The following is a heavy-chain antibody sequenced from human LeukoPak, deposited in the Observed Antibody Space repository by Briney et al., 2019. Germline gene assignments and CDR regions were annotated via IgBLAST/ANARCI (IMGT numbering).Heavy chain of an antibody. V-gene: IGHV3-23*01. CDR3: AKAAAPGVVIRWFDP. CDR2: ISGSGDST. CDR1: GFTFTSYA. D-gene: IGHD2/OR15-2a*01. J-gene: IGHJ5*02. Sequence: GGSLRLSCAASGFTFTSYAMSWVRQAPGKGLEWVSAISGSGDSTYYADSVEGRFTISRDNSKNTLHLQMNSLRAEDTAVYFCAKAAAPGVVIRWFDPWGQGTLVSVSS.